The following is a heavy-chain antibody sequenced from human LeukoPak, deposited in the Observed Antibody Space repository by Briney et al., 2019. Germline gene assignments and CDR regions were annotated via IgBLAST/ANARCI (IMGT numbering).Heavy chain of an antibody. D-gene: IGHD6-19*01. CDR2: ISYDGSNK. V-gene: IGHV3-30*04. CDR3: ARDQQGDSSGWYDAFDI. J-gene: IGHJ3*02. CDR1: GFTFSSYA. Sequence: GGSLRLSCAASGFTFSSYAMHWVRQAPGKGLEWVAVISYDGSNKYYADSVKGRFTISRDNSKNTLYLQMNSLRAEDTAVYYCARDQQGDSSGWYDAFDIWGQGTMVTVSS.